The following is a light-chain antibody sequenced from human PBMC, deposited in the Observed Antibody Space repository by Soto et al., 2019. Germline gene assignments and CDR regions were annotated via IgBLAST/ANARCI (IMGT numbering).Light chain of an antibody. V-gene: IGKV1-39*01. CDR2: AAS. CDR3: QQSYSTPQIT. CDR1: QSISSY. Sequence: DIQMTQSPSSLSASLGERATIXCRASQSISSYLNWYQQKPGKAPKLLIYAASSLQSGVPSRFSGSGSGTDFTLTISSLQPEDFATYYCQQSYSTPQITFGQGTRLEIK. J-gene: IGKJ5*01.